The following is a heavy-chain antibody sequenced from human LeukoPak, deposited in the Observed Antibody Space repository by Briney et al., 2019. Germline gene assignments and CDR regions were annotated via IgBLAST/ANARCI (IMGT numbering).Heavy chain of an antibody. J-gene: IGHJ4*02. V-gene: IGHV4-61*02. Sequence: SETLSLTCTVSGGSIGSGTYYWSWIRQPAGKGLEWIGRIYTSGSTNYNPSLKSRVTISVDTSKNQFSLKLSSVTAADTAVYYCATAPPGYSIGAYDFDYWGQGTLVTVSS. D-gene: IGHD4-11*01. CDR2: IYTSGST. CDR3: ATAPPGYSIGAYDFDY. CDR1: GGSIGSGTYY.